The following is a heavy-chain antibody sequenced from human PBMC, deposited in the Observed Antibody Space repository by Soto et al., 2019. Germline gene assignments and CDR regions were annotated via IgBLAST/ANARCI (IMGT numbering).Heavy chain of an antibody. J-gene: IGHJ4*02. V-gene: IGHV1-18*01. CDR2: ISAYNGNT. D-gene: IGHD5-12*01. CDR3: ARDSDLVATTPTFDY. Sequence: GASVKVSCKASGYTFTSYGISWVRQAPGQGLEWMGWISAYNGNTNYAQKLQGRVTMTTDISTSTAYMELRSLRSDDTAVCYCARDSDLVATTPTFDYWGQGTLVTVSS. CDR1: GYTFTSYG.